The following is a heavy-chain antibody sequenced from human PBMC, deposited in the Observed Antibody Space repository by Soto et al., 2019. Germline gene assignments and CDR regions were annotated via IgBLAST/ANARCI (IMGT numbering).Heavy chain of an antibody. Sequence: SVKVSCKASGGTFSSYAISWVRQAPGQGLEWMGGIIPIFGTANYAQEFQGRVTITADESTSTAYMELSSLRSEDTAVYYCAGGRYCTNGVCYNVMYYYYYYGMDVWGQGTTVTVSS. CDR3: AGGRYCTNGVCYNVMYYYYYYGMDV. CDR2: IIPIFGTA. CDR1: GGTFSSYA. D-gene: IGHD2-8*01. J-gene: IGHJ6*02. V-gene: IGHV1-69*13.